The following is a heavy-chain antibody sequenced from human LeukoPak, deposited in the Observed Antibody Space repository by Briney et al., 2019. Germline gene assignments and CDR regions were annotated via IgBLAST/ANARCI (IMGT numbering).Heavy chain of an antibody. CDR3: ARVWYYDSSGRSYFDY. CDR2: IYYSGST. D-gene: IGHD3-22*01. CDR1: GGSISSGDYY. J-gene: IGHJ4*02. V-gene: IGHV4-30-4*01. Sequence: SQTLSLTCTVSGGSISSGDYYWSWIRQPPGKGLEWIGYIYYSGSTYYNPSLKSRVTISVDTSKNQFSLKLSSVTAADTAVYYCARVWYYDSSGRSYFDYWGQGTLVTVSS.